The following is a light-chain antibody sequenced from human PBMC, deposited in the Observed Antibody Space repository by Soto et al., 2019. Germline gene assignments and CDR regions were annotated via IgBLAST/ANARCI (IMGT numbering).Light chain of an antibody. V-gene: IGKV4-1*01. J-gene: IGKJ2*01. CDR1: QRVFRGSNSKNL. CDR3: QQYFTTPQT. Sequence: DIVLTQSPGSLAVSLGETATIKCKSSQRVFRGSNSKNLLAWHQQKPGQPPKVLIYWASSREGGVPDRFRGSGSGTDFTLTITNVQADDVAVYYCQQYFTTPQTFGPGTKVEIK. CDR2: WAS.